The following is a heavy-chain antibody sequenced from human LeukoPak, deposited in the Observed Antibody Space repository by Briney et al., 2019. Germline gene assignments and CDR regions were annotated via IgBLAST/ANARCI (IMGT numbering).Heavy chain of an antibody. CDR2: ISAYNGNT. J-gene: IGHJ4*02. Sequence: ASVKVSCKASGYTFTSYGISWVRQAPGQGLEWMGWISAYNGNTNYAQKLQGRVTMTTDTSTSTAYMELRSLRSDDTAVYYCARSYGSGSYYLYYFDYWGQGTLVTVSS. D-gene: IGHD3-10*01. V-gene: IGHV1-18*01. CDR1: GYTFTSYG. CDR3: ARSYGSGSYYLYYFDY.